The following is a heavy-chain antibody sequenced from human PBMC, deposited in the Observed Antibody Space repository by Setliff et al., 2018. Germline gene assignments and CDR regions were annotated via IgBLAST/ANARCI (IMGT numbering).Heavy chain of an antibody. Sequence: SETLSLTCTVSGGSISSGSYYWSWIRQPAGKGLEWIGRIYTSGSTNYNPSLKSRVTISVDTSKNQFSLKLRSVTAADAAVYYCASSGSGSYYNLDYWGQGTLVTVSS. J-gene: IGHJ4*02. CDR2: IYTSGST. CDR3: ASSGSGSYYNLDY. V-gene: IGHV4-61*02. D-gene: IGHD3-10*01. CDR1: GGSISSGSYY.